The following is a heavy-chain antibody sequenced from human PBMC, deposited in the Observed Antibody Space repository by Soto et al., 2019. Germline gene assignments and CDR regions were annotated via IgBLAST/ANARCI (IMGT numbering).Heavy chain of an antibody. V-gene: IGHV3-74*01. CDR1: GFTFSNFW. CDR3: AANWNFGLNF. D-gene: IGHD1-1*01. CDR2: ASPDGSST. Sequence: GGSLRLSCAASGFTFSNFWVHWVRQAPGKGLVWVSRASPDGSSTSYADSVKGRFTISRDNAKSSVFLEMSDLRSDDTAVYYCAANWNFGLNFWGQGTLVTVYS. J-gene: IGHJ4*02.